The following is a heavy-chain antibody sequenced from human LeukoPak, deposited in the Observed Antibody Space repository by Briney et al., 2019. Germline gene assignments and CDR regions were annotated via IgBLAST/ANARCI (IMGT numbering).Heavy chain of an antibody. J-gene: IGHJ4*02. V-gene: IGHV3-23*01. D-gene: IGHD1-7*01. CDR1: GFTFSSYA. Sequence: GGSLRLTCAASGFTFSSYAMSWVRQAPGKGLEWVAAISGSGGSTYYADYVKGRFTISRDTSKNTLYLQMNSLRAEDTAVYYGAKSITGTIDYWGQGTLVTVSS. CDR3: AKSITGTIDY. CDR2: ISGSGGST.